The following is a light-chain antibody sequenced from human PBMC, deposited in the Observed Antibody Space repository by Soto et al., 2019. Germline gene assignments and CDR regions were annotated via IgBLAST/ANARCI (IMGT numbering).Light chain of an antibody. CDR1: SSDVGGFNY. Sequence: QSALAQPASVSGSPGQSITISCTGTSSDVGGFNYVSWYQQHPGKAPKLMIYEVSNRPSGVSNRFSGSKSGNTASLTISGLRAEDEADYYCCSYAGIYSYVFGTGTKVTVL. J-gene: IGLJ1*01. CDR3: CSYAGIYSYV. V-gene: IGLV2-14*01. CDR2: EVS.